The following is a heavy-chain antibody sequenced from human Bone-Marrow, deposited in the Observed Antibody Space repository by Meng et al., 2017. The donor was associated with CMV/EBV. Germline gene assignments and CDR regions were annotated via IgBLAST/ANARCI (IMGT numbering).Heavy chain of an antibody. CDR1: GGSISSYY. CDR3: ARVSFLRGSLTSFDY. Sequence: SETLSLTCTVSGGSISSYYWSWIRQPPGKGLEWIGYIYYSGSTNYNPSLKRRVTISVDTSKNQFSLKLSSVTAADTAVSYCARVSFLRGSLTSFDYWCQGTLVTVSS. J-gene: IGHJ4*02. V-gene: IGHV4-59*08. CDR2: IYYSGST. D-gene: IGHD3-3*01.